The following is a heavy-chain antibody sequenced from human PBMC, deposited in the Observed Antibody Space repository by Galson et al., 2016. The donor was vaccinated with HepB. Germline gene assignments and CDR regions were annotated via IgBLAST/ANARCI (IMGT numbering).Heavy chain of an antibody. CDR1: GFNFSGYA. Sequence: SLRLSCAASGFNFSGYAMHWVRQAPGKGLEWVSLISHDGHNEHLIDSVKGRFTLSRDNSKSILYLQMHSLRTEDTALYYCASDHGGNPGSDYWGQGTLVTVSS. CDR3: ASDHGGNPGSDY. CDR2: ISHDGHNE. J-gene: IGHJ4*02. D-gene: IGHD4-23*01. V-gene: IGHV3-30*04.